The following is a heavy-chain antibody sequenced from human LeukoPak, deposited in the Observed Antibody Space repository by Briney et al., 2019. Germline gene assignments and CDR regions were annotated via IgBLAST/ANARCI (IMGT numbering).Heavy chain of an antibody. Sequence: HPGGSLRLSCAASGFTFSSYAMSWVRQAPGKGLEWVSAISGSGGSTYYAVSVKGRFTISRDNSNNTLYLQMNSLRAEDTAVYYCAKVRSGSYPRYFDYWGQGTLVTVSS. CDR3: AKVRSGSYPRYFDY. J-gene: IGHJ4*02. CDR2: ISGSGGST. CDR1: GFTFSSYA. D-gene: IGHD1-26*01. V-gene: IGHV3-23*01.